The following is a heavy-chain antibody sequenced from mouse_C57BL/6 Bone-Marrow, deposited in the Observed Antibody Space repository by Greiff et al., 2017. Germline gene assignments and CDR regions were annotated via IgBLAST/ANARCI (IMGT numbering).Heavy chain of an antibody. CDR1: GFTFSSYA. D-gene: IGHD1-1*01. CDR2: ISDGGSYT. CDR3: AREGITTVVASYAMDY. J-gene: IGHJ4*01. Sequence: EVKLMESGGGLVKPGGSLKLSCAASGFTFSSYAMSWVRQTPEKRLEWVATISDGGSYTYYPDNVKGRFPISRDNAKNNLYLQMSHLKSEDTAMYYCAREGITTVVASYAMDYWGQGTSVTVSS. V-gene: IGHV5-4*01.